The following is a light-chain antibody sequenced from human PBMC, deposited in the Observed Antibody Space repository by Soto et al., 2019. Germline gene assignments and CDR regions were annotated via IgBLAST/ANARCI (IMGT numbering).Light chain of an antibody. J-gene: IGKJ5*01. V-gene: IGKV4-1*01. CDR2: WAP. CDR3: QQYYDVPVT. Sequence: DIVMTQSPDSLTVSLGERATINCKASQPVXRSSNNKNHVAWYQQKPAQSPKILISWAPTRESGVPDRFSGSGSGTEFTLTISSLQAEDAAVYYCQQYYDVPVTFGQGTRLEIK. CDR1: QPVXRSSNNKNH.